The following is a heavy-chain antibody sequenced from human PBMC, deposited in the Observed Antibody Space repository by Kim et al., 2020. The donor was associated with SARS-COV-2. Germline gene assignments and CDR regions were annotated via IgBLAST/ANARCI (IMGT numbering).Heavy chain of an antibody. CDR3: SRVEYGGYRDHGE. Sequence: GGSLRLSCTTSGFTFGDYAMSWARQAPGKGPEWVGFIKNKAIGGTAEYAASVKGRFSISRDDSKHTPYLQMSSLKTDDTDVYYCSRVEYGGYRDHGEWG. CDR2: IKNKAIGGTA. V-gene: IGHV3-49*04. J-gene: IGHJ1*01. D-gene: IGHD3-16*02. CDR1: GFTFGDYA.